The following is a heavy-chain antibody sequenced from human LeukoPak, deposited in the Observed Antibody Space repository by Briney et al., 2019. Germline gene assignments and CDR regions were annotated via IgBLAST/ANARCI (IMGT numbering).Heavy chain of an antibody. CDR2: IKQDGSEK. D-gene: IGHD6-13*01. CDR3: ARTTDSSSWYEVSDY. J-gene: IGHJ4*02. Sequence: PGGSLRLSCAASGFTFSSYWMSWVRQAPGKGLEWVANIKQDGSEKYYVDSVKGRFTISRDNAKNSLYLQMNSLRAEDTAVYYCARTTDSSSWYEVSDYWGQGTLVTVSS. CDR1: GFTFSSYW. V-gene: IGHV3-7*01.